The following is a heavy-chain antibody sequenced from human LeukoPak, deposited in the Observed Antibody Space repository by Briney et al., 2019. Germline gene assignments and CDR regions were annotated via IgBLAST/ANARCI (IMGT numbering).Heavy chain of an antibody. CDR2: TYDRYKWYN. D-gene: IGHD1-1*01. CDR1: GDSVSSNSAA. CDR3: ASETTGLDGSDI. V-gene: IGHV6-1*01. J-gene: IGHJ3*02. Sequence: SQTLSLTCAISGDSVSSNSAAWNWIRQSPSRGFEGMGRTYDRYKWYNDYTVAVKSRITINPDTSKNQFSLQLNSVTLKDTAAYYCASETTGLDGSDIWGQGTMVTVSS.